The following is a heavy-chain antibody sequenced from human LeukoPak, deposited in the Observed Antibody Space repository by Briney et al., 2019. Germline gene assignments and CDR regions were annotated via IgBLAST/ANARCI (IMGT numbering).Heavy chain of an antibody. V-gene: IGHV3-30*02. Sequence: GGSLRLSCAASGFTFSSYGMHWVRQAPGKGLEWVAFIRYDGSNKYYADSVKGRFTISRDNSRNTLYLQMNSLRAEDTAVYYCAKLVVVVGTIDYFDYWGQGTLVTVSS. D-gene: IGHD2-15*01. CDR2: IRYDGSNK. CDR3: AKLVVVVGTIDYFDY. CDR1: GFTFSSYG. J-gene: IGHJ4*02.